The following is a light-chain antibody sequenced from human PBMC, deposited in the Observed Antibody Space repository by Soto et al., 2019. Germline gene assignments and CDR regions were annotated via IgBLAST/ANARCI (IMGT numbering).Light chain of an antibody. CDR3: QQRSNWPLMYT. V-gene: IGKV3-11*01. CDR2: DAS. Sequence: EIVLTQSPATLSLSPGERATLSCRASQSVISYLAWYQQKPGQAPRLLIYDASNTATGIPARFSGSGSGTDFTLTISSLEPEDFAVYYCQQRSNWPLMYTFGQGTKLEIK. CDR1: QSVISY. J-gene: IGKJ2*01.